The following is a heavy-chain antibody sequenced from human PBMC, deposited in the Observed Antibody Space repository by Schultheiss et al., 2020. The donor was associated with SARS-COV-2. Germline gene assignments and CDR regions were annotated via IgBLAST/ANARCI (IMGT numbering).Heavy chain of an antibody. J-gene: IGHJ6*02. CDR3: ARCITIFGVVITPLYYGMDV. Sequence: SETLSLTCAVSGGSFSGYYWSWIRQPPGKGLEWIGRIYTSGSTYYNPSLKSRVTISVDTSKNQFSLKLSSVTAADTAVYYCARCITIFGVVITPLYYGMDVWGQGTTVTVSS. CDR2: IYTSGST. D-gene: IGHD3-3*01. CDR1: GGSFSGYY. V-gene: IGHV4-4*08.